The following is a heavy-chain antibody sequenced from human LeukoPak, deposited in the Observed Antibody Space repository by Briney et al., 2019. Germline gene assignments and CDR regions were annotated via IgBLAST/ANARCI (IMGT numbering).Heavy chain of an antibody. J-gene: IGHJ5*02. CDR1: GYTFTSYG. CDR2: ISSYNGNT. V-gene: IGHV1-18*01. D-gene: IGHD1-14*01. Sequence: ASVKVSCKASGYTFTSYGITWVRQAPGQGLEWMGWISSYNGNTIYARNLQGRITMTTDTFTSTAYMELRSLISDDTAVYYCASARQGSGPRPPETNWFDPWGQGTLVTFSS. CDR3: ASARQGSGPRPPETNWFDP.